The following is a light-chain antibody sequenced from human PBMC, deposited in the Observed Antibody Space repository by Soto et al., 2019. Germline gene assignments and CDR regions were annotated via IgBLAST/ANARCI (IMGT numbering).Light chain of an antibody. J-gene: IGKJ4*01. CDR2: KAS. CDR1: QSINNW. V-gene: IGKV1-5*03. CDR3: QPYDSCPFS. Sequence: DIQMTQSPSTLSASEGDRVTITCRASQSINNWLARYQQKPGKAPKLLISKASNLKSGVPSRFSGTGSGTEFTLAISSLQPDDFPSYYGQPYDSCPFSFGGGTKVEI.